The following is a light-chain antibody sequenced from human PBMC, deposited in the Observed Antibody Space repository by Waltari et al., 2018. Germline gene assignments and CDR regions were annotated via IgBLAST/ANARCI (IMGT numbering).Light chain of an antibody. CDR3: AAWDDSLNAGI. CDR2: RSD. Sequence: QSLLTQPPSISGAPGQRVTISCSGGSSNIGRNSVNWYEHVPGTAPKLLIFRSDQRTAGFFDRCAGSKSGTSASLTITGLLSAEEADYICAAWDDSLNAGIFGGGTRLTVL. CDR1: SSNIGRNS. J-gene: IGLJ2*01. V-gene: IGLV1-44*01.